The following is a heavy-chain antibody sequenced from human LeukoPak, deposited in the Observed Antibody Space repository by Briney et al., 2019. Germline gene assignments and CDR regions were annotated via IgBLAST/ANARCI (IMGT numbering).Heavy chain of an antibody. V-gene: IGHV4-39*01. CDR1: GDSVSRSDSY. Sequence: PSETLSLTCSVSGDSVSRSDSYWDWIRQPPGKGLEWIGTIYYSGRTYYSPSLKSRVTVSVDPSNNQFSLNLRSVTAADTAVYYCARRRYYDGSGYLEWGQGTLVTVSS. D-gene: IGHD3-22*01. J-gene: IGHJ4*02. CDR3: ARRRYYDGSGYLE. CDR2: IYYSGRT.